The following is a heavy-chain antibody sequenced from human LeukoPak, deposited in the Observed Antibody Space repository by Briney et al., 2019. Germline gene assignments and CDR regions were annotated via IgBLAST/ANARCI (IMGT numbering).Heavy chain of an antibody. CDR3: ARANYVWGSYRLGVAFDI. Sequence: ASVKVSCKASGYTFTGYYMHWVRQAPGQGPEWMGWINPNSGDTHYIQKFQGRVTMTRDTSISTAYMELSRLRSDDTAVYYCARANYVWGSYRLGVAFDIWGQGTMVTVSS. V-gene: IGHV1-2*02. J-gene: IGHJ3*02. D-gene: IGHD3-16*02. CDR1: GYTFTGYY. CDR2: INPNSGDT.